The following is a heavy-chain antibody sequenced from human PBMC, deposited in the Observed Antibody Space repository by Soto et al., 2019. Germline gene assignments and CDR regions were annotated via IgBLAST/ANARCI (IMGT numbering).Heavy chain of an antibody. V-gene: IGHV4-39*01. J-gene: IGHJ4*02. CDR3: ARHSYYYDSSGPNPIDY. CDR2: IYYSGST. CDR1: GGSISSSSYY. D-gene: IGHD3-22*01. Sequence: SETLSLTCTVSGGSISSSSYYWGWIRQPPGKGLEWIGSIYYSGSTYYNPSLKSRVTISVDTSKNQFSLKLSSVTAADTAVYYCARHSYYYDSSGPNPIDYWGQGTLVT.